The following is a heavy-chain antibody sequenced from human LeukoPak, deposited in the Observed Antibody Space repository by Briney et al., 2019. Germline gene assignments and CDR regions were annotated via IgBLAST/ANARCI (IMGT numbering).Heavy chain of an antibody. CDR1: GFTFSSYE. J-gene: IGHJ4*02. CDR3: ARDYYGSGRYYFDY. CDR2: ISSSGSTI. D-gene: IGHD3-10*01. V-gene: IGHV3-48*03. Sequence: PGGSLRLSCAASGFTFSSYEMNWVRQAPGKGLEWISYISSSGSTIHYADSVKGRFTISRDNAKNSLYLQMNSLRAEDTAVYYCARDYYGSGRYYFDYWGQGTLVTVSS.